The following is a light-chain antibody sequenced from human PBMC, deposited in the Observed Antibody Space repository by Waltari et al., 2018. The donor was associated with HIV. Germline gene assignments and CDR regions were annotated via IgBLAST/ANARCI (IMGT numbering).Light chain of an antibody. CDR1: SSNFGSNY. CDR2: RNN. Sequence: QSVLTQPPSASGTPGQRVTIPCSGGSSNFGSNYVYWYQQLPGTAPKLLIYRNNQRPSGVPDRFSGSKSGTSASLAISGLRSEDEADYYCATWDDSLSVVVFGGGTKLTVL. V-gene: IGLV1-47*01. J-gene: IGLJ2*01. CDR3: ATWDDSLSVVV.